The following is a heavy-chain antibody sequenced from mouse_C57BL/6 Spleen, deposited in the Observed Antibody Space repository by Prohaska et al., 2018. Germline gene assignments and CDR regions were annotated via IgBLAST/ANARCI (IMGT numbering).Heavy chain of an antibody. CDR3: MIYANYRYFDV. Sequence: EVQLLETGGGLVQPGGSRGLSCEGSGFTFSGFWMSWVRQTPGKTMEWIGDINSDVSAINYAPSIKDRFTIFRNNYKGTLYLQMSNVRSEDTGTLYCMIYANYRYFDVGGTGSMVT. J-gene: IGHJ1*03. CDR1: GFTFSGFW. CDR2: INSDVSAI. V-gene: IGHV11-2*01.